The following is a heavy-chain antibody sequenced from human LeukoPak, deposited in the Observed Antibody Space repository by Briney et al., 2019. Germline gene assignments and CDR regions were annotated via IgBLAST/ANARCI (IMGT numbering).Heavy chain of an antibody. V-gene: IGHV3-7*03. J-gene: IGHJ4*02. CDR3: AREGLWFGESGEGGFDY. D-gene: IGHD3-10*01. CDR2: IKQDGSEK. Sequence: PGGSLRLSCAASGFPFSSYWMSWVRQAPGKGREWVANIKQDGSEKYYVDSVKGRFTISRDNSKNTLYLQMNSLRAEDTAVYYCAREGLWFGESGEGGFDYWGQGTLVTVSS. CDR1: GFPFSSYW.